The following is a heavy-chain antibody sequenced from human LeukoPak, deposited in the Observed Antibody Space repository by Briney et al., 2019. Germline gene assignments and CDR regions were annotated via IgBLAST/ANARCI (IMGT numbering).Heavy chain of an antibody. CDR1: GFTFSSYA. D-gene: IGHD3-22*01. CDR3: AKPPTYYYDSSGYPFDY. CDR2: ISGSGGGT. Sequence: GGSLRLSCAASGFTFSSYAMSWVRQAPGKGLEWVSAISGSGGGTYYADSVKGRFTISRDNSKNTLYLQMNSLRAEDTAVYYCAKPPTYYYDSSGYPFDYWGRGTLVTVSS. V-gene: IGHV3-23*01. J-gene: IGHJ4*02.